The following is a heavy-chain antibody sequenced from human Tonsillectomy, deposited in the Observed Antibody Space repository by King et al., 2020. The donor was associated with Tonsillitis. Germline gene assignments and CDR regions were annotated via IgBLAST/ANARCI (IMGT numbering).Heavy chain of an antibody. CDR2: ISGSGGST. V-gene: IGHV3-23*04. Sequence: VQLVESGGGLVQPGGSLRLSCAASGFTFSSYAMSCVRQAPGKGLEWVSAISGSGGSTYYADSVRGRFPISRDNSQYTRYLQMNSLRAEDTAVYYCAMYYYDSSGYWGRTPLLSDYWGQGTLVTVSS. D-gene: IGHD3-22*01. CDR1: GFTFSSYA. CDR3: AMYYYDSSGYWGRTPLLSDY. J-gene: IGHJ4*02.